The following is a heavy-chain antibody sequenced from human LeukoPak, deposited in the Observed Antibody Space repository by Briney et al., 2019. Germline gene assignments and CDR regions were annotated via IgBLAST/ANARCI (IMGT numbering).Heavy chain of an antibody. Sequence: GGSLRLSCAASGFTFSSYAMSWVRQAPGKGLEWVSAISGSGGSTYYADSVRGRFTISRDNSKNTLYLQMNSLRAEDTAVYYCAKSKWILTGYCLDYWGQGTLVTVPS. V-gene: IGHV3-23*01. CDR2: ISGSGGST. D-gene: IGHD3-9*01. J-gene: IGHJ4*02. CDR3: AKSKWILTGYCLDY. CDR1: GFTFSSYA.